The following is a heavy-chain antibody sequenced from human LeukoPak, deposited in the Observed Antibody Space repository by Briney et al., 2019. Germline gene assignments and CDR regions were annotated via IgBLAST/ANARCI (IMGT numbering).Heavy chain of an antibody. CDR3: ARDMTEITMVRGVYYYYGMDV. V-gene: IGHV4-38-2*02. CDR2: IYHSGST. Sequence: SETLSLTCAVSGYSISSGYYWGWIRQPPGKGLEWIGSIYHSGSTYYNPSLKSRVTISVDTSKNQFSLELSSVTAADTAVYYCARDMTEITMVRGVYYYYGMDVWGKGTTVTVSS. J-gene: IGHJ6*04. D-gene: IGHD3-10*01. CDR1: GYSISSGYY.